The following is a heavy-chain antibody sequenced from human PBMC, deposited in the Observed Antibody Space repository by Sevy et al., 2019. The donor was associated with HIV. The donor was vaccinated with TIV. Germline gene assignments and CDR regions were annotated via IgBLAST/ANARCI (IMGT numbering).Heavy chain of an antibody. V-gene: IGHV3-21*01. CDR2: ISISSNHI. D-gene: IGHD3-16*01. Sequence: GGSLRLSCAASGFRFSDYGMHWVRQAPGKGLEWVSSISISSNHIYYADSVKGRFTISRDNAKNSLYLQMNSLRAEDTAVYYWARAPEENYDYITGSFDYWGQGTLVTVSS. J-gene: IGHJ4*02. CDR3: ARAPEENYDYITGSFDY. CDR1: GFRFSDYG.